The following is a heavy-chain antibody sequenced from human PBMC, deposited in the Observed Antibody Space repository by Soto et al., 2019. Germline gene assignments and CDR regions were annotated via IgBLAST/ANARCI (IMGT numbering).Heavy chain of an antibody. CDR3: ARITVTRPYFYYYMDV. J-gene: IGHJ6*03. CDR1: GGSISSYY. CDR2: IYYSGST. V-gene: IGHV4-59*01. D-gene: IGHD4-17*01. Sequence: SETLSLTCTVSGGSISSYYWSWIRQPPGKGLEWIGYIYYSGSTNYNPSLKSRVTISVDTSKSQFSLKLSSVTAADTAVYYCARITVTRPYFYYYMDVWGKGATVTVSS.